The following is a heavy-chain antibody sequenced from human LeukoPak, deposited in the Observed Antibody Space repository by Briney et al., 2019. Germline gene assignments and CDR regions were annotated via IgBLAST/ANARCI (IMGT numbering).Heavy chain of an antibody. Sequence: ASVKVSCKVSGYTLTELSMHWVRQAPGKGLEWMGGFDPGDGETIYAQKFQGRVTMTEDTSTDTAYMELSSLRSEDTAVYYCATGIPYYYGSGSYYNVMGYWGQGTLVTVSS. CDR2: FDPGDGET. CDR1: GYTLTELS. CDR3: ATGIPYYYGSGSYYNVMGY. D-gene: IGHD3-10*01. V-gene: IGHV1-24*01. J-gene: IGHJ4*02.